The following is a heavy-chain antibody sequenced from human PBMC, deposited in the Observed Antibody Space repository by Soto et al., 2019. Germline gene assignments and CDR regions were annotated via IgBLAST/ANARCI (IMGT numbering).Heavy chain of an antibody. D-gene: IGHD3-22*01. CDR3: ARDETPYYYDSSGSFDY. CDR2: IIPIFGTA. V-gene: IGHV1-69*06. Sequence: VASVKVSCKASGGTFSSYAISWVRQAPGQGLEWMGGIIPIFGTANYAQKFQGRVTITADKSTSTAYMELSSLRSEDTAVYYCARDETPYYYDSSGSFDYWGQGTLVTVSS. CDR1: GGTFSSYA. J-gene: IGHJ4*02.